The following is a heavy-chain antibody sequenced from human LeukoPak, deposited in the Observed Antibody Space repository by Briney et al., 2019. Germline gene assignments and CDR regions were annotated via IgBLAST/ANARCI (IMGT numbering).Heavy chain of an antibody. Sequence: PGGSLRLSCAASGFTFSSYSMNWVRQAPGKGLEWVSSISSSSSYIYYADSVKGRFTISRDKAKNSLYLQMNSLRAEDTAVYYCAGYCSSTSCLVGYYYYYMDVWGKGTTVTVSS. D-gene: IGHD2-2*01. CDR3: AGYCSSTSCLVGYYYYYMDV. CDR1: GFTFSSYS. J-gene: IGHJ6*03. V-gene: IGHV3-21*01. CDR2: ISSSSSYI.